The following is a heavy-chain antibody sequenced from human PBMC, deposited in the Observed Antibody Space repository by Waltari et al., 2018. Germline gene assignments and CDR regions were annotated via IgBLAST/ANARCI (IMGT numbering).Heavy chain of an antibody. J-gene: IGHJ3*02. D-gene: IGHD3-22*01. CDR1: GFTFSSYA. Sequence: QVQLVESGGGVVQPGRSLRLSCAASGFTFSSYAMHWVRQAPGKGLEWVAVISYEVSNKYYADSVKGRFTSARDNSKNTLYLQMNSLRAEDTAVYYCARDLEYYDSSSITSDIWGQGTMVTVSS. V-gene: IGHV3-30-3*01. CDR2: ISYEVSNK. CDR3: ARDLEYYDSSSITSDI.